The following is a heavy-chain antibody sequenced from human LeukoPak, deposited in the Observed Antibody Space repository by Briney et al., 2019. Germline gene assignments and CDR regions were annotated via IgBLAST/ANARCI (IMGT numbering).Heavy chain of an antibody. J-gene: IGHJ4*02. Sequence: GGSLRLSCAASGFTFSSYSMNWVRQAPGKGLEWVSYISSSSSTIYYADSVKGRFTISRDNAKNSLYLQMNSLRAEDTAVYYCAREGRIGTYDYWGQGTLVTVSS. D-gene: IGHD1-14*01. V-gene: IGHV3-48*01. CDR3: AREGRIGTYDY. CDR2: ISSSSSTI. CDR1: GFTFSSYS.